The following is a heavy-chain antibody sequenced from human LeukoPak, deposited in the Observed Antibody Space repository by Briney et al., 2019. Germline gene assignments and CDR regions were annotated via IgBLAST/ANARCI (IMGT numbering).Heavy chain of an antibody. CDR3: ARHLPRGSYYDYYYYYYMDV. V-gene: IGHV4-59*08. CDR1: GGSISSYY. J-gene: IGHJ6*03. CDR2: IYYSGST. D-gene: IGHD1-26*01. Sequence: PSETLSLTCTVSGGSISSYYWSWIRQPPGKGLEWIGYIYYSGSTNYNPSLKSRVTISVDTSKNQFSLKLSSVTAADTAVYYCARHLPRGSYYDYYYYYYMDVWGKGTTVTISS.